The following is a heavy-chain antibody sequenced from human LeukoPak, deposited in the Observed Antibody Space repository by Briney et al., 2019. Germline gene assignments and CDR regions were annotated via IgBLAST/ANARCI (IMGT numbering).Heavy chain of an antibody. Sequence: KAGGSLRPSCAASGFTFSSYSMNWVRQAPGKGLEWVSSISSSSSYIYCADSVKGRFTISRDNAKNSLYLQMNSLRAEDTAVYYCARDSPALGTAFDIWGQGTMVTVSS. CDR2: ISSSSSYI. CDR1: GFTFSSYS. CDR3: ARDSPALGTAFDI. V-gene: IGHV3-21*01. D-gene: IGHD7-27*01. J-gene: IGHJ3*02.